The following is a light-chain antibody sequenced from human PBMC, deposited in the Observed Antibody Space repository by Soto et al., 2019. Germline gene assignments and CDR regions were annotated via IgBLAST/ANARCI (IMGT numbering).Light chain of an antibody. CDR3: GSWDSSLSAYV. J-gene: IGLJ1*01. V-gene: IGLV1-44*01. CDR2: GNN. Sequence: QSVLTQPPSASGTPGQRVTISCSGSSSNIGSNTVNWYQQLPGTAPKLLIYGNNERPSGVPDRFSGSKSGTSASLAISGLQSEDEADYYCGSWDSSLSAYVFGTGTKVTVL. CDR1: SSNIGSNT.